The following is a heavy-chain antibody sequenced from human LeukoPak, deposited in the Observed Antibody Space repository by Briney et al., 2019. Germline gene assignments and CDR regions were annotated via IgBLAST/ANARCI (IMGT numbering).Heavy chain of an antibody. CDR3: ASLSGSYFDY. CDR2: ISSSGSTI. D-gene: IGHD1-26*01. Sequence: PGGSLRLSCAASGFTFSSYEMNWVRQAPGKGLEWVSYISSSGSTIYYADSVKGRFTISRDNAKNSLYLQMNSLRAEDTAVYYCASLSGSYFDYWGQGTLVTVCS. J-gene: IGHJ4*02. CDR1: GFTFSSYE. V-gene: IGHV3-48*03.